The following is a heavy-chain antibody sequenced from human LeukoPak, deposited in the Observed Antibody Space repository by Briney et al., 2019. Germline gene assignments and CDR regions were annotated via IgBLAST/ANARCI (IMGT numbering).Heavy chain of an antibody. J-gene: IGHJ4*02. D-gene: IGHD3-16*02. CDR1: GFTFSSYA. Sequence: PGGSLRVSCAASGFTFSSYAMSWVRQAPGKGLEWVSAIRGSGGITFYADSVKGRFTISRDNSKNTLYLQMNSLRAEDTAVYYCAKDWQSSSQGYFDYWGQGTLVTVSS. CDR3: AKDWQSSSQGYFDY. CDR2: IRGSGGIT. V-gene: IGHV3-23*01.